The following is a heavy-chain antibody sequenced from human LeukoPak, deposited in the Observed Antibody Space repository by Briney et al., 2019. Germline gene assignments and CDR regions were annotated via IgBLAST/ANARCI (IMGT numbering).Heavy chain of an antibody. Sequence: LTGGSLRLSCAASGFTFDDYAMHWVRHAPGKGLEWVSLISWDGGSTYYADSVKGRFTISRDNSKNSLYLQMNSLRAEDTALYYCAKDPRRGYSYGYFDYWGQGTLVTVSS. CDR2: ISWDGGST. V-gene: IGHV3-43D*03. D-gene: IGHD5-18*01. CDR1: GFTFDDYA. J-gene: IGHJ4*02. CDR3: AKDPRRGYSYGYFDY.